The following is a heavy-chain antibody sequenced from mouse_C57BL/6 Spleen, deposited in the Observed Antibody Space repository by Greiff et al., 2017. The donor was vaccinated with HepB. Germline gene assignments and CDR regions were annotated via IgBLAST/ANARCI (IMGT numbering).Heavy chain of an antibody. D-gene: IGHD2-2*01. CDR2: IWRGGST. CDR3: AKSYYGYDVHFDY. Sequence: QVQLQQSGPGLVQPSQSLSITCTVSGFSFTSYGVHWVRQSPGKGLEWLGVIWRGGSTDYNASFMSRLSITKDNSKSQVFFKMNSLQADDTAIYYCAKSYYGYDVHFDYWGQGTTLTVSS. V-gene: IGHV2-5*01. CDR1: GFSFTSYG. J-gene: IGHJ2*01.